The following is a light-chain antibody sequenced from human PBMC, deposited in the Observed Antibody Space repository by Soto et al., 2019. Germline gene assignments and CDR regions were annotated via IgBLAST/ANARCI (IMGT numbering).Light chain of an antibody. J-gene: IGKJ4*01. Sequence: DIQMTQSPSSLSASVGDRVTITCRASQSISTYLNWYQQKPGKAPQFLIYAASSLQGGVPSRFSGSGSGTDFTLTISSLQPEDVAAYYCQKYNSAPLTFGGGTKVDIK. CDR1: QSISTY. V-gene: IGKV1-39*01. CDR2: AAS. CDR3: QKYNSAPLT.